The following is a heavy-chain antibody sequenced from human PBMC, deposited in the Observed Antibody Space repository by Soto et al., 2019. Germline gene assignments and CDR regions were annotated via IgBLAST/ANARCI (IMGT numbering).Heavy chain of an antibody. J-gene: IGHJ4*02. V-gene: IGHV3-53*01. D-gene: IGHD3-22*01. CDR2: IYSGGST. Sequence: GGSLRLSCAASGFTVSSNQMSWVRQAPGKGPEWVSDIYSGGSTYYADSVKGRFTISRDNSKNTLYLQMNSLRAEDTAVYYCAKEALPTTYYYDSSGFDYWGQGTLVTVSS. CDR3: AKEALPTTYYYDSSGFDY. CDR1: GFTVSSNQ.